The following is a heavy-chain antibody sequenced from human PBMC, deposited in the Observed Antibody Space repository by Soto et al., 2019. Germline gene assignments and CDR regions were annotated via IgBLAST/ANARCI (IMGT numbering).Heavy chain of an antibody. Sequence: LSLTCAVSGYSISSYSYYWGWIRQPPGKGLEWIGSITYSGSTYYNPSLKSRVTISVDTSKNQFSLKVTSVTAADTAVYYCARPAVASFVGAAMDVWGQGTTVTVSS. CDR3: ARPAVASFVGAAMDV. CDR1: GYSISSYSYY. J-gene: IGHJ6*02. CDR2: ITYSGST. D-gene: IGHD2-21*01. V-gene: IGHV4-39*01.